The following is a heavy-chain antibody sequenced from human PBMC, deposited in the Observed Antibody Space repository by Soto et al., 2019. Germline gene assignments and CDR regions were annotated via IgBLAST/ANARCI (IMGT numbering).Heavy chain of an antibody. CDR3: AKSLDINWKNWFDP. V-gene: IGHV3-23*01. Sequence: QLLESGGGLAQPGGSLTLSCAASGFTFSTSAMNWVRQAPGKGLEWVSLISDSGGRTHYADSVKGRFTISRDNSKNTLYLQMNSLRAEDTAVYYCAKSLDINWKNWFDPWGLGTLVTVSS. J-gene: IGHJ5*02. CDR1: GFTFSTSA. D-gene: IGHD1-1*01. CDR2: ISDSGGRT.